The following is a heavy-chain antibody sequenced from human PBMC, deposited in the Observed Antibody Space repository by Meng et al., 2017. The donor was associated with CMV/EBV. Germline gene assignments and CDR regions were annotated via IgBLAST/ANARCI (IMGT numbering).Heavy chain of an antibody. D-gene: IGHD3-3*01. CDR1: GYTFTSYY. V-gene: IGHV1-46*01. Sequence: ASVKVSCKASGYTFTSYYMHWVRQAPGQGLEWMGIINPSGGSTSYAQKFQGRVTMTRDTSTSTVYMELSSLRSEDTAVYYCARGPYYDFWSGYEGGMDVWGQGTTVTVSS. J-gene: IGHJ6*02. CDR2: INPSGGST. CDR3: ARGPYYDFWSGYEGGMDV.